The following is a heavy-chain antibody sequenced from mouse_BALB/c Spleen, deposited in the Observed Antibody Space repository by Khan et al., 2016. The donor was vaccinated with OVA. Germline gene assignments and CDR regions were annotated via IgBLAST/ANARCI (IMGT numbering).Heavy chain of an antibody. D-gene: IGHD1-3*01. CDR3: ARLEDI. CDR1: GFSLTSYG. V-gene: IGHV2-9*02. Sequence: QVQLKESGPGLVAPSQSLSITCTVSGFSLTSYGVHWVRQPPGKGLEWLGVIWAGGSTNYNSALMSRLSISKDNSKSQDFLKKNSLQTDDTGMYYCARLEDIWGQGTTLTVSS. J-gene: IGHJ2*01. CDR2: IWAGGST.